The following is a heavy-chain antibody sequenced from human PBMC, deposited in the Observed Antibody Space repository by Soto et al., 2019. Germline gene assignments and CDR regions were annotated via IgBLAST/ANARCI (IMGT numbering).Heavy chain of an antibody. D-gene: IGHD3-3*01. CDR3: AHRVLRTVFGLVTTTAIYFDF. CDR1: GFSLTTSGVG. CDR2: IYWDDDK. V-gene: IGHV2-5*02. Sequence: QITLKESGPTVVKPTETLTLTCTFSGFSLTTSGVGVGWVRQSPGKAPEWLALIYWDDDKRYSTSLNSRLIITKDTSKNQVVLTMANLDPADTATYYGAHRVLRTVFGLVTTTAIYFDFWGPGTPVVVSS. J-gene: IGHJ4*02.